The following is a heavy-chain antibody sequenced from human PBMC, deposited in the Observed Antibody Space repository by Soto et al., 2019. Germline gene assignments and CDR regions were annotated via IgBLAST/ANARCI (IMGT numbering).Heavy chain of an antibody. CDR2: MFYSGST. CDR1: GGSISSYS. Sequence: SETLSLTCTVSGGSISSYSWSWIRQPPGKGLEWIGYMFYSGSTDYNPSLKSRVTISVDTSKSQFSLNLSSVTAADTAVYYCAVTPRYCSGGNCYPAHALDIWGPGRMVTVSS. V-gene: IGHV4-59*01. CDR3: AVTPRYCSGGNCYPAHALDI. J-gene: IGHJ3*02. D-gene: IGHD2-15*01.